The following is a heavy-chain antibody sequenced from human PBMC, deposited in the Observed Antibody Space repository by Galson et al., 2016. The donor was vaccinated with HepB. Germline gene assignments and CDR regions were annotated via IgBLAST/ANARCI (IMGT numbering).Heavy chain of an antibody. CDR3: ARAMGQYQLLPFAMNV. V-gene: IGHV3-21*01. J-gene: IGHJ6*02. Sequence: SLRLSCAASAFTFSRYSMSWVRQAPGKGLEWLSSISSSSDYIHYADSVKGRFTISRDNAKNSLYLHLSSRRVDDTAVYYCARAMGQYQLLPFAMNVWGQGTMVAVSS. CDR1: AFTFSRYS. CDR2: ISSSSDYI. D-gene: IGHD2-2*01.